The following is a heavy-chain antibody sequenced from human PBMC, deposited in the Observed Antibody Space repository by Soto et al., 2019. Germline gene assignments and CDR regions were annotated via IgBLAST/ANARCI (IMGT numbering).Heavy chain of an antibody. CDR3: AKDWDSLRYFDWSIIPYYFDY. J-gene: IGHJ4*02. CDR2: ISGSGGST. V-gene: IGHV3-23*01. Sequence: PGGSLRLSCAASGFTFSSYAMSWVRQAPGKGLEWVSAISGSGGSTYYADSVKGRFTISRDNSKNTLYLQMNSLRAEDTAVYYCAKDWDSLRYFDWSIIPYYFDYWGQGTLVTVSS. CDR1: GFTFSSYA. D-gene: IGHD3-9*01.